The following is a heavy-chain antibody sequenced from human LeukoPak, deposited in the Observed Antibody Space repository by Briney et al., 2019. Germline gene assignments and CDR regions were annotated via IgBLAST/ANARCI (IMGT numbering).Heavy chain of an antibody. Sequence: PGGSLRLSCAASGFTFSSYAMHWVRQAPGKGLEWVAVISYDGSNKYYADSVKGRFTISRDNSKNTLNLQMNSLRAEDTAVYYCVRDRGYYGDYWGQGTLVTVSS. CDR1: GFTFSSYA. V-gene: IGHV3-30-3*01. D-gene: IGHD3-3*01. J-gene: IGHJ4*02. CDR3: VRDRGYYGDY. CDR2: ISYDGSNK.